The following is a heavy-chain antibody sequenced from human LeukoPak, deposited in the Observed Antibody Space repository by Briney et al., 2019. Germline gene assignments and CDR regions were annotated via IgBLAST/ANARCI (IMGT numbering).Heavy chain of an antibody. V-gene: IGHV3-23*01. CDR3: ADPPNADY. J-gene: IGHJ4*02. CDR2: IGGSDGRT. CDR1: GFAFRSYA. Sequence: GGSLRLSCAASGFAFRSYAMSWVRQAPGKGLEWVSSIGGSDGRTYYAESVKGRFTIPRDNSKNTVYLQMKSLRVEDTAVYFCADPPNADYWGQGTLVTVSS. D-gene: IGHD4/OR15-4a*01.